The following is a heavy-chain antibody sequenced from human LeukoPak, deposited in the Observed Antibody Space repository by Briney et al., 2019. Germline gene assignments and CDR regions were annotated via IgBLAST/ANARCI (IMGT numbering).Heavy chain of an antibody. D-gene: IGHD4-17*01. CDR2: ISGSGGST. V-gene: IGHV3-23*01. J-gene: IGHJ4*02. Sequence: GGSLRLSCAASGFTFSSYGMSWVRQAPGKGLEWVSAISGSGGSTYYADSVKGRFTIFRDNSKNTLYLQMNSLRAEDTAVYYCAKDDYGDYGDGYWGQGTLVTVSS. CDR3: AKDDYGDYGDGY. CDR1: GFTFSSYG.